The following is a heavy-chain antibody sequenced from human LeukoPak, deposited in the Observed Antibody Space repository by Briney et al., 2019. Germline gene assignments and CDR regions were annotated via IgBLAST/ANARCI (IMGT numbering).Heavy chain of an antibody. Sequence: PSQTLSPTCAVYGGSFSGYYWSWVRQPPGKGLERVGEINHCGSTNYNPSLKSRVTISVDTSKNQFSLKLSSVTAADTAVYYCARGGYDSSGYGPYYYYYMDVWGKGTTVTVSS. J-gene: IGHJ6*03. CDR3: ARGGYDSSGYGPYYYYYMDV. CDR1: GGSFSGYY. D-gene: IGHD3-22*01. CDR2: INHCGST. V-gene: IGHV4-34*01.